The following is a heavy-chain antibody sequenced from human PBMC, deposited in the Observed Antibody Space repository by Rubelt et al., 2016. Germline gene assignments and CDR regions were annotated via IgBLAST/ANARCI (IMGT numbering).Heavy chain of an antibody. CDR2: IYYSGRT. D-gene: IGHD3-22*01. Sequence: QLQLQESGPGLVKPSETLSLTCTVPGGSISSSSYYWGWIRQPPGKGLEWIGRIYYSGRTYYNPSLKRRVTISVDTSKNQFSLKRSSVTAADTAVYYCARAVSYYDSSGYGYYYYMDVWGKGTTVTVSS. CDR1: GGSISSSSYY. V-gene: IGHV4-39*07. CDR3: ARAVSYYDSSGYGYYYYMDV. J-gene: IGHJ6*03.